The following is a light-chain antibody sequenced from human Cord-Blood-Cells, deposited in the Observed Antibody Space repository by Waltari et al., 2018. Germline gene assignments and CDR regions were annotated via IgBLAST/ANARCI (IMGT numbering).Light chain of an antibody. Sequence: QSALTQPPSAPGSPGQSVTISCTGTSSDVGGYNYVSWYQQHPGKAPKLMIYEVSKRPSGVPDRFSCFKSGNTASLTFSALQAEDEADYYCSSYAGSNNYVFGTGTKVTVL. V-gene: IGLV2-8*01. CDR2: EVS. CDR3: SSYAGSNNYV. CDR1: SSDVGGYNY. J-gene: IGLJ1*01.